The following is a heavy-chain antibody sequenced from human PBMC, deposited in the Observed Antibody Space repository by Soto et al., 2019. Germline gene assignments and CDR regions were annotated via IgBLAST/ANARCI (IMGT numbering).Heavy chain of an antibody. CDR2: IDPSDSYT. J-gene: IGHJ6*02. D-gene: IGHD2-15*01. V-gene: IGHV5-10-1*01. Sequence: PGESLKISCKGSGYSFTSYWITWVRQLPGKGLEWMGRIDPSDSYTNYSPSFQGHVTISADKSISTAYLQWSSLKASGTAMYYCARDGLAARGMDVWGQGTTVTVSS. CDR1: GYSFTSYW. CDR3: ARDGLAARGMDV.